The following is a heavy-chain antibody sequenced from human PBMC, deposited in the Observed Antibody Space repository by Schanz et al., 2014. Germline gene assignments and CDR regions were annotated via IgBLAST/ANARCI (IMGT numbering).Heavy chain of an antibody. CDR3: AGAAVGLIVDAFDL. Sequence: EVQLVESGGGLVQPGGSLRLSCAVSGFRFKTYEMNWVRQVRGKGLEWVSSISPSGDTHYLASVKGRFTISRENAKSSLYLQMDHLRVEDTAAYYCAGAAVGLIVDAFDLWGRGTMVIVSS. CDR1: GFRFKTYE. V-gene: IGHV3-13*01. J-gene: IGHJ3*01. D-gene: IGHD2-21*01. CDR2: ISPSGDT.